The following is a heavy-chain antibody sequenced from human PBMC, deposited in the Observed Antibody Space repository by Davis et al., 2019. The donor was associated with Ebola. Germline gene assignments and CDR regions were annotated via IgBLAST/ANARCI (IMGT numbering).Heavy chain of an antibody. CDR2: ISYDGSID. CDR3: AKGPFRSGYSYGYVLDRGWFDP. J-gene: IGHJ5*02. D-gene: IGHD5-18*01. Sequence: GESLKISCAASGFTLSLFGMHWVRQAPGKGLEWVAVISYDGSIDYYADSVKGRFTISRDNSKNTLYLQMNSLRAEDTAVYYCAKGPFRSGYSYGYVLDRGWFDPWGQGTLVTVSS. V-gene: IGHV3-30*18. CDR1: GFTLSLFG.